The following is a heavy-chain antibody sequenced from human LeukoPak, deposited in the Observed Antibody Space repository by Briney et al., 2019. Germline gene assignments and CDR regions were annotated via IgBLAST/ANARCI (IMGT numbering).Heavy chain of an antibody. D-gene: IGHD3-22*01. CDR2: IYDSGST. CDR1: GGSISSYY. CDR3: AMTYYYDSSHHYFDY. J-gene: IGHJ4*02. V-gene: IGHV4-4*08. Sequence: SETLSLTCTVSGGSISSYYWSWIRQPPGKGLEWIGYIYDSGSTNYNPSLKSRVTISVDTSKNQFSLKLSSVTAADTAVYYCAMTYYYDSSHHYFDYWGQGTLVTVSS.